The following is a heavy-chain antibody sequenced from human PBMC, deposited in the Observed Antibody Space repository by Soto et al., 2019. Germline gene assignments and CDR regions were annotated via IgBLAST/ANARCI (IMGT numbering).Heavy chain of an antibody. CDR2: IKQDGSEK. Sequence: GGSLRLSCAASGFTFSSYWMSWVRQAPGKGLEWVANIKQDGSEKYYVDSVKGRFTISRDNAKNSLYLQMNSLRAEDTAVYYCAGRYCGGDCSFDYWGQGTLVTVSS. V-gene: IGHV3-7*01. D-gene: IGHD2-21*02. CDR1: GFTFSSYW. CDR3: AGRYCGGDCSFDY. J-gene: IGHJ4*02.